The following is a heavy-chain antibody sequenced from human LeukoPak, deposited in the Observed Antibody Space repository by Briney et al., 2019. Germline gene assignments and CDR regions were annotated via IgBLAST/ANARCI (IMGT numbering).Heavy chain of an antibody. Sequence: SETLSLTCTVSSVSLTSYYWSWIRQPPGKGLEWIGYIYYSGSTNYNPSLKSRVTISVDTSKNQFSLKLSSVTAADTAVYYCARALGHSSGYSGLGYWGQGTLVTVSS. CDR3: ARALGHSSGYSGLGY. D-gene: IGHD3-22*01. CDR2: IYYSGST. V-gene: IGHV4-59*01. CDR1: SVSLTSYY. J-gene: IGHJ4*02.